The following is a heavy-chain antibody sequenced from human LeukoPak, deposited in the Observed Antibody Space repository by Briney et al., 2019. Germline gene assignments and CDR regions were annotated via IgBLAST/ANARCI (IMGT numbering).Heavy chain of an antibody. D-gene: IGHD3-22*01. CDR1: GYTFTDYY. CDR2: VDPEDGET. J-gene: IGHJ4*02. CDR3: ATDPTMIPEDY. V-gene: IGHV1-69-2*01. Sequence: ASVKVSCKVSGYTFTDYYMHWVQQAPGKGLEWMGLVDPEDGETIYAEKFQGRVTITADTSTDTAYMELSSLRSEDTAVYYCATDPTMIPEDYWGQGTLATVSS.